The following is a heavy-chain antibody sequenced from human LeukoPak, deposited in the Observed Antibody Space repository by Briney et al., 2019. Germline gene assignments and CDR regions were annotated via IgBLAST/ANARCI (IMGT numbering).Heavy chain of an antibody. Sequence: APVKVSCKASGYTFTGYYMHWVRQAPGQGLEWMGWINPNSGGTNYAQKFQGRVTMTRDTSISTAYMELSRLRSDDTAVYYCARGYCSSTSCPPGYWGQGTLVTVSS. V-gene: IGHV1-2*02. J-gene: IGHJ4*02. CDR2: INPNSGGT. CDR3: ARGYCSSTSCPPGY. CDR1: GYTFTGYY. D-gene: IGHD2-2*01.